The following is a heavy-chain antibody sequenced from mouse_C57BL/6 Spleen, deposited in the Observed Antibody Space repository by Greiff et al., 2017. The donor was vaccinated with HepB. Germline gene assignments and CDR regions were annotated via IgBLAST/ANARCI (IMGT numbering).Heavy chain of an antibody. V-gene: IGHV5-17*01. J-gene: IGHJ4*01. CDR3: ARTHYYGRGAMDY. CDR2: ISSGSSTI. CDR1: GFTFSDYG. Sequence: EVKLQESGGGLVKPGGSLKLSCAASGFTFSDYGMHWVRQAPEKGLEWVAYISSGSSTIYYADTVKGRFTISRDNAKNTLFLQMTSLRSEDTAMYYCARTHYYGRGAMDYWGQGTSVTVSS. D-gene: IGHD1-1*01.